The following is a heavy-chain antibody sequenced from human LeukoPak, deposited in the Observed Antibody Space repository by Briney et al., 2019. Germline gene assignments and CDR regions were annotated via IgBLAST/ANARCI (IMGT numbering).Heavy chain of an antibody. CDR1: GGSFSGYY. V-gene: IGHV4-34*01. CDR3: AREGYDILTGYFNDY. J-gene: IGHJ4*02. Sequence: PSETLSLTCGVYGGSFSGYYWSWIRQPPGKGLEWIGEINHRGSTNYNPSLKSRLTISVDTSRNQFSLKLNSVTAVDTAVYYCAREGYDILTGYFNDYWGQGTLVTVSS. CDR2: INHRGST. D-gene: IGHD3-9*01.